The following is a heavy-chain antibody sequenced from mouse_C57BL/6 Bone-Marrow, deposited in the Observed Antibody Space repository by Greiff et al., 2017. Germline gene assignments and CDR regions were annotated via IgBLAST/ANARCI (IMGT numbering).Heavy chain of an antibody. CDR2: ISSGGSYT. V-gene: IGHV5-6*01. CDR3: ARHVYGSSCRYYFHC. Sequence: EVQLVESGGDLVKPGGSRLRSCAASGFTFSSYGMSWVRQTPDKRLEWVATISSGGSYTYYPDSVKGRFTISRDNAKNTLYLQMSSLKSEDTAMYCCARHVYGSSCRYYFHCGSQSITRTGSS. CDR1: GFTFSSYG. D-gene: IGHD1-1*01. J-gene: IGHJ2*01.